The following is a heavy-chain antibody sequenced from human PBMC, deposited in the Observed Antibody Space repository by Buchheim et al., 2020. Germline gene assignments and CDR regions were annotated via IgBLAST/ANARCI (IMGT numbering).Heavy chain of an antibody. V-gene: IGHV3-66*01. CDR3: ARVIMGHPHGVWYFDL. J-gene: IGHJ2*01. CDR2: IYSDGRT. Sequence: EVQLVESGGGLVQPGGSLRLSCAASGFTVGSNYMGWVRQAPGKGPEWLSFIYSDGRTYYADSVKGRFTVSRDNSKITLYLQMNSVTDEDTAVYYCARVIMGHPHGVWYFDLWGRGTL. D-gene: IGHD3-3*01. CDR1: GFTVGSNY.